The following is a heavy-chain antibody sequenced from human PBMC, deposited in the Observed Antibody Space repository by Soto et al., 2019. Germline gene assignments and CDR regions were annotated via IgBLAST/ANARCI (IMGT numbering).Heavy chain of an antibody. CDR2: ISSSSSYI. D-gene: IGHD7-27*01. J-gene: IGHJ3*02. CDR1: GFTFSSYS. CDR3: ARATGEENGARAFDI. Sequence: GGSLRLSCAASGFTFSSYSMNWVRQAPGKGLEWVSSISSSSSYIYYAASVKGRFTISRDNAKNSLYLKMNRLRDEDTAVYYCARATGEENGARAFDIWGQGTMVTVSS. V-gene: IGHV3-21*01.